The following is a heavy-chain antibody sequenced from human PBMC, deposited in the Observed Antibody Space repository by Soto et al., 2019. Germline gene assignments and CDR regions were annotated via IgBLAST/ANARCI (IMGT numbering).Heavy chain of an antibody. J-gene: IGHJ3*01. CDR3: ATWHEREHAYDV. CDR2: LYDLDGS. CDR1: GFTISGKKY. D-gene: IGHD1-1*01. V-gene: IGHV3-53*01. Sequence: GGSLRLSCAASGFTISGKKYVAWVRQAPGKGLEWVSALYDLDGSFYAASVKGRFTTSSDSSKTTVYLRMNDLRPDDTAGYYCATWHEREHAYDVWGQGKTVTVSS.